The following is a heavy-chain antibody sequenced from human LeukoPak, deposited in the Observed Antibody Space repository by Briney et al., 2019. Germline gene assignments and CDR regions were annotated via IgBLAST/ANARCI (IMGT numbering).Heavy chain of an antibody. J-gene: IGHJ3*02. CDR2: ISYDGSNK. Sequence: TGGSLRLSCAASAFTFSSYAMHWVRQAPGKGLEWVAVISYDGSNKYYADSVRGRFTISRDNSKNTLYLQMNSLRAEDTAVYYCARVRDAFDIWGQGTMVTVSS. V-gene: IGHV3-30*14. CDR3: ARVRDAFDI. CDR1: AFTFSSYA.